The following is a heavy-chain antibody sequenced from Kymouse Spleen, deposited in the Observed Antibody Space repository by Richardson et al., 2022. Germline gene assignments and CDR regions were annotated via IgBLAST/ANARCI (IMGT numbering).Heavy chain of an antibody. J-gene: IGHJ6*02. Sequence: QVQLQQWGAGLLKPSETLSLTCAVYGGSFSGYYWSWIRQPPGKGLEWIGEINHSGSTNYNPSLKSRVTISVDTSKNQFSLKLSSVTAADTAVYYCARDCTNGVCYTRDYYYYYGMDVWGQGTTVTVSS. CDR2: INHSGST. D-gene: IGHD2-8*01. CDR3: ARDCTNGVCYTRDYYYYYGMDV. CDR1: GGSFSGYY. V-gene: IGHV4-34*01.